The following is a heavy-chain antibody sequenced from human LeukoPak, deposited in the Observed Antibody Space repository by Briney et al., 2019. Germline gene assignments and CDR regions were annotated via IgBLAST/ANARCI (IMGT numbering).Heavy chain of an antibody. CDR2: INPNSGDT. V-gene: IGHV1-2*02. J-gene: IGHJ5*02. CDR3: ARPYGDYYNWFDP. D-gene: IGHD4-17*01. CDR1: GYTFIGYY. Sequence: ASVKVSCKASGYTFIGYYIHWVRQAPGQGLEWMGWINPNSGDTNYAQKFQDRVTLTRDTSISTAYMELTDLTSDDTAMYYCARPYGDYYNWFDPWGQGTLVTVTS.